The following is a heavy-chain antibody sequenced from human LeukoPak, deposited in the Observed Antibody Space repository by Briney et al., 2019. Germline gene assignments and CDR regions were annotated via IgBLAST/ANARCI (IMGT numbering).Heavy chain of an antibody. V-gene: IGHV1-18*01. J-gene: IGHJ4*02. CDR2: ISTYNGNT. D-gene: IGHD6-19*01. Sequence: ASVKVSCKASGYTCTSYGISWVRQAPGQGLEWMGWISTYNGNTNYAQKLQGRVSMTTDTSTSTAYMELRSLRSDDTAVYYCARSSLAVAGSVFDYWGQGTLVTVS. CDR3: ARSSLAVAGSVFDY. CDR1: GYTCTSYG.